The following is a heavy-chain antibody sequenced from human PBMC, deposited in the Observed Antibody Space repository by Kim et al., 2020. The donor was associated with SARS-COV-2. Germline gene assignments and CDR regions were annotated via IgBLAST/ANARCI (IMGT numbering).Heavy chain of an antibody. Sequence: YADSVKGRFTISRDNAENTLYLQMSSLRAEDTAVYFCARDNVGAVPVDYWGQGTLVTVSS. J-gene: IGHJ4*02. CDR3: ARDNVGAVPVDY. D-gene: IGHD6-13*01. V-gene: IGHV3-74*01.